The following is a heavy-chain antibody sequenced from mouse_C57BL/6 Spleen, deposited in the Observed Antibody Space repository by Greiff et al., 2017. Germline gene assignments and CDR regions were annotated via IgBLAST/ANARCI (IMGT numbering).Heavy chain of an antibody. CDR1: GYTFTSYW. V-gene: IGHV1-72*01. J-gene: IGHJ4*01. Sequence: VQLQQPGAELVKPGASVKLSCKASGYTFTSYWMHWVKQRPGRGLEWIGRIDPDSGGTKYNEKFKGEATLTAVTPSSTAYMQVSSVTSEDSAVYDCARWDYYGSSYDYARDYWGQGTSVTVSS. CDR3: ARWDYYGSSYDYARDY. D-gene: IGHD1-1*01. CDR2: IDPDSGGT.